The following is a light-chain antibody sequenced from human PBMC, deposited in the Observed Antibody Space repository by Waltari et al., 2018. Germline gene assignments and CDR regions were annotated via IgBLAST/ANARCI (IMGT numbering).Light chain of an antibody. CDR1: QDVSVW. CDR2: AAS. CDR3: QQYNSVWT. Sequence: DSQMTQSPSTLSASVGDRVTITCRASQDVSVWLAWYQLKPGQAPKLLIYAASSLQSGVPSWFSGSGSGTEFTLTISSLQPDDFATYYCQQYNSVWTFGQGTKVEIK. V-gene: IGKV1-5*01. J-gene: IGKJ1*01.